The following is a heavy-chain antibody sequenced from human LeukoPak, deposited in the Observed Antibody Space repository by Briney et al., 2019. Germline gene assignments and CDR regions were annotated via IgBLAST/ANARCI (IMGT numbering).Heavy chain of an antibody. V-gene: IGHV4-4*03. CDR1: LDSTTSNF. CDR2: IHRSGSP. CDR3: AREILGGFNPGAY. J-gene: IGHJ4*02. Sequence: PETLSLTCTVSLDSTTSNFWSWVRQPPGKGLEWIGEIHRSGSPNYNPSLQSRVTISIDRSRNQIALELSSVTAADTAVYYCAREILGGFNPGAYWGQGTLVTVSS. D-gene: IGHD1-14*01.